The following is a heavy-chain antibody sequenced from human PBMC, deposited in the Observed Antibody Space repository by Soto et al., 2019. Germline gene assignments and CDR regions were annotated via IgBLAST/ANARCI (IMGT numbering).Heavy chain of an antibody. V-gene: IGHV3-23*01. J-gene: IGHJ4*02. CDR1: GFTFSAYA. D-gene: IGHD1-26*01. CDR2: FSGGGGST. CDR3: VREDIGLGIDS. Sequence: GGSLRLSCAASGFTFSAYAMSWVRQAPGKGLEWVSSFSGGGGSTYYADSVRGRFTISRDNSKNTVDLQMNSLRAEDTAVDYCVREDIGLGIDSWGLGTLVTVSS.